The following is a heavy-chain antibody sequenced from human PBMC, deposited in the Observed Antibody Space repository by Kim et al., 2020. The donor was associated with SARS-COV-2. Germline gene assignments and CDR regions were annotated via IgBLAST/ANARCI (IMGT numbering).Heavy chain of an antibody. Sequence: GGSLRLSCAASGFTFRNYKTNWVRQIPGKGLQWLAYIGGRDGTIDYLDSVRGRFTISRDNAKNSLYLEMNSLRDEDTAVYYCVRGSGLGTYAGFWGQGT. J-gene: IGHJ4*02. CDR3: VRGSGLGTYAGF. V-gene: IGHV3-48*02. CDR2: IGGRDGTI. CDR1: GFTFRNYK. D-gene: IGHD3-10*01.